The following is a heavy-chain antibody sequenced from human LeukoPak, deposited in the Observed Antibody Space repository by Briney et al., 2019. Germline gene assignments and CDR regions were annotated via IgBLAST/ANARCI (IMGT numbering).Heavy chain of an antibody. J-gene: IGHJ6*02. CDR2: ISAYNGNT. V-gene: IGHV1-18*01. CDR3: ARGLYCSSSTSCYDYSMDV. Sequence: ASVKVSCKASGYTFTSYGISWVRQAPGQGLEWMGWISAYNGNTNYAQKLQGRVTMTTDTSTSTAYMELRSLRSDDTAVYYCARGLYCSSSTSCYDYSMDVWGQGTTVTVSS. CDR1: GYTFTSYG. D-gene: IGHD2-2*01.